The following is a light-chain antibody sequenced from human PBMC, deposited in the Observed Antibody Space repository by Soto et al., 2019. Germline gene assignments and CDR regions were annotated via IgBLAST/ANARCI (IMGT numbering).Light chain of an antibody. J-gene: IGKJ1*01. Sequence: EIVVTQSPGTLSLSEGERATLSCRASQTINKNYFAWYQQKPGQAPRPLMYSASSRATGIPDKFSGSGSGTDFTLTISRLEPEDFAVYYCQQYGTSPRTFGQGTKVDI. CDR2: SAS. V-gene: IGKV3-20*01. CDR3: QQYGTSPRT. CDR1: QTINKNY.